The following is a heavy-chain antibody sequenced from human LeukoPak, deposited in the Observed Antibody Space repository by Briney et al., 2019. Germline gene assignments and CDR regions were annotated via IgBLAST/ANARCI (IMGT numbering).Heavy chain of an antibody. D-gene: IGHD3-9*01. J-gene: IGHJ4*02. CDR3: VRDHDWPFDY. CDR2: ISPRSDII. CDR1: GFTLRDFS. Sequence: GGSLRLSCTASGFTLRDFSMHWVRQAPGKGLELVSHISPRSDIISYADSVKGRFTISRDNAKNSLYLQMNSLRAEDMAVYYCVRDHDWPFDYWGQGTLVPVSS. V-gene: IGHV3-48*01.